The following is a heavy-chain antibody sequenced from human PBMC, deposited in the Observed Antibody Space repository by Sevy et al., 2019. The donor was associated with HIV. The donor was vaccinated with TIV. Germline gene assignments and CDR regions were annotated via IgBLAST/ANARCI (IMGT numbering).Heavy chain of an antibody. J-gene: IGHJ4*02. V-gene: IGHV3-23*01. CDR2: LSFGCGEI. CDR1: GFTFSKYS. Sequence: GGSLRLSCAASGFTFSKYSMNWVRQPPGKGLEWVSTLSFGCGEINYADTVKGRLPISGDNSKSWVYLQMNKLRPEDSAVYYCAREGGTKPLDYWGQGTLVTVSS. D-gene: IGHD2-8*01. CDR3: AREGGTKPLDY.